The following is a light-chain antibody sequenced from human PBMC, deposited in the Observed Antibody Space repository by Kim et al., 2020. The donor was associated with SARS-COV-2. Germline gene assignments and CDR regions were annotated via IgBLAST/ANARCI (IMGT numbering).Light chain of an antibody. CDR2: GKN. Sequence: SSELTQDPTVSVALGQTVKITCQGDSLRIYYASWYQQRPRQAPVLVVYGKNNRPSGIPDRFSGSSSGDTASLTITGAQAEDEADYYCNSRDNRGNHRVFGGGTRLTVL. CDR3: NSRDNRGNHRV. CDR1: SLRIYY. V-gene: IGLV3-19*01. J-gene: IGLJ3*02.